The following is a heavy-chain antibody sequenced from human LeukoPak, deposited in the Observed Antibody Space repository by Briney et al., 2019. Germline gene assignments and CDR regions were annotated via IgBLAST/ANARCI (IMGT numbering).Heavy chain of an antibody. CDR3: ARSGRPTSWFDP. CDR1: IVSISSYY. D-gene: IGHD5-12*01. CDR2: IYYKGNT. V-gene: IGHV4-59*01. Sequence: SEILSLTCTVSIVSISSYYWSWIRQPPWKGLEWIEYIYYKGNTNYNPSLRSRVTISFDTPKNQFSLKLSSVTAADTAVYYCARSGRPTSWFDPWGQGTLVTVSS. J-gene: IGHJ5*02.